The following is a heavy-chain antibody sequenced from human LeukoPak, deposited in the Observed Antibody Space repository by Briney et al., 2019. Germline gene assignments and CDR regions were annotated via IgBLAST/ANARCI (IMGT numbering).Heavy chain of an antibody. J-gene: IGHJ4*02. Sequence: GGSLRLSCAASGLTFSDCYRSWIRQAQGKGLEWVSYISSSGSTIYYADSVKGRFTISRDNAKNSLYLQMNSLRVEDTAVYYCARSSSGYDSSGGYWGQGTLVTVSS. CDR3: ARSSSGYDSSGGY. D-gene: IGHD3-22*01. V-gene: IGHV3-11*04. CDR2: ISSSGSTI. CDR1: GLTFSDCY.